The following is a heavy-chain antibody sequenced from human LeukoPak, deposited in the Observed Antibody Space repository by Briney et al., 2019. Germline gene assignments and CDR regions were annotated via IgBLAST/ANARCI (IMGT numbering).Heavy chain of an antibody. CDR1: GGTFSSYA. Sequence: SVKVSCKASGGTFSSYAVSWVRQAPGQGLEWMGGIIPIFGTANYAQKFQGRVTITADESTSTAYMELSSLRSEDTAVYYCARGECSGGSCLVYYGMDVWGQGTTVTVSS. CDR2: IIPIFGTA. D-gene: IGHD2-15*01. CDR3: ARGECSGGSCLVYYGMDV. J-gene: IGHJ6*02. V-gene: IGHV1-69*13.